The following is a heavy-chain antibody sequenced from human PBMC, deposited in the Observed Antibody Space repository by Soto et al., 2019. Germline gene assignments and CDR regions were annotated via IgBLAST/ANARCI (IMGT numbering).Heavy chain of an antibody. CDR1: SCSISSYY. CDR2: IYYSGST. J-gene: IGHJ5*02. V-gene: IGHV4-59*01. D-gene: IGHD3-10*02. Sequence: SSETLSLTCAVSSCSISSYYWSWIRQPPGKGLEWIGYIYYSGSTNYNPSLKSRVTISVDTSKNQFSLKLSSVTAADTAVYYCARTLFGWGIWFDPWGQGTLVTVSS. CDR3: ARTLFGWGIWFDP.